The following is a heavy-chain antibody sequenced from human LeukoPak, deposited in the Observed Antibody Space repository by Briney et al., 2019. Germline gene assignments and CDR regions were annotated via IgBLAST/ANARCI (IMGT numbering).Heavy chain of an antibody. V-gene: IGHV3-30*18. CDR2: LSYDGSNK. D-gene: IGHD1-26*01. J-gene: IGHJ4*02. CDR1: VFTFSSYD. CDR3: AKDLNSPGGESYYTTFDY. Sequence: PGRSLRLSCAAPVFTFSSYDIHWVRQAPGKGLEWVAVLSYDGSNKYYADSVKGRFTISRDSSKNTVYLQMNSLRAEDTAVYYCAKDLNSPGGESYYTTFDYWGQGTLVTVSS.